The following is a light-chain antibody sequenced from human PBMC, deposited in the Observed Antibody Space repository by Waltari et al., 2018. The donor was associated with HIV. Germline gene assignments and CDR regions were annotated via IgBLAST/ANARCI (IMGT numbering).Light chain of an antibody. Sequence: SFVLTQPPSMSVAPGKTASITCGGNNIGSKTVHWYQQKAGQAPLVVIYDNSARPSGIPERFSGSNSGNTATLTITRVGAGDEADYYCQVWDSSSDHVVFGGGTKLTIL. V-gene: IGLV3-21*04. CDR2: DNS. J-gene: IGLJ2*01. CDR3: QVWDSSSDHVV. CDR1: NIGSKT.